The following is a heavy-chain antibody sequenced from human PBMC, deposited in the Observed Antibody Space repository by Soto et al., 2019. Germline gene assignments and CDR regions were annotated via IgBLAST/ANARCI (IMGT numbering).Heavy chain of an antibody. CDR2: IYWDDDK. CDR3: AHRGYMYGNWDHGYFDY. V-gene: IGHV2-5*02. Sequence: QITLKESGPTRVKPTQTLALTCTFSGFSLTTSGVGVGWIRKTPGKALEWLAVIYWDDDKRYSPSLRSRLTITKDTSKNPVVLTMAYMDPVDTGTYFCAHRGYMYGNWDHGYFDYWGQGIVVTVSS. CDR1: GFSLTTSGVG. J-gene: IGHJ4*02. D-gene: IGHD5-18*01.